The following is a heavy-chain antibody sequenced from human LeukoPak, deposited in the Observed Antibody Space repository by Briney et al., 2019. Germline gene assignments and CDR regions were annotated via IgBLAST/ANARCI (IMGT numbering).Heavy chain of an antibody. V-gene: IGHV4-59*11. CDR1: GVSMRNHY. CDR3: ATRPGGSAWHGVFDF. Sequence: SETLSLTCTVSGVSMRNHYWSWIRQPPGKRLEWIGYIYDSETTNYNPSLKSRVTMSLDTSKNQFSLKLTSVTAADTALYYCATRPGGSAWHGVFDFWSRGTLVTVSS. D-gene: IGHD6-6*01. J-gene: IGHJ4*02. CDR2: IYDSETT.